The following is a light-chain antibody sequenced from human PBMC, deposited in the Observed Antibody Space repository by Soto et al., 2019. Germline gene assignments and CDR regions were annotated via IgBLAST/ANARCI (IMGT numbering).Light chain of an antibody. CDR2: DAS. CDR3: QQYNSYSLT. CDR1: QSISSW. J-gene: IGKJ4*01. V-gene: IGKV1-5*01. Sequence: DIQLTQSHSTLSASVGERVTLTCLASQSISSWLAWYQQKPGKAPKLLIYDASSLESGVPSRFSGSGSGTEFTLTISSLQPDDFATYYCQQYNSYSLTFGGGTKVDIK.